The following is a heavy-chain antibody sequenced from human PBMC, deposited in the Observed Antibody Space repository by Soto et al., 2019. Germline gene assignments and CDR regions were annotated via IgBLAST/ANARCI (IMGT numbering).Heavy chain of an antibody. CDR3: ARDSYFYDTSGYYLYYFDY. CDR1: GFTFSSYS. CDR2: ISSSSSYI. V-gene: IGHV3-21*01. J-gene: IGHJ4*02. Sequence: PGGSLRLSCAASGFTFSSYSMNWVRQAPGKGLEWVSSISSSSSYIFYADSVKGRFTISRDNAKNSLYLQMNSLRAEDTAVYYCARDSYFYDTSGYYLYYFDYWGQGTLVTVS. D-gene: IGHD3-22*01.